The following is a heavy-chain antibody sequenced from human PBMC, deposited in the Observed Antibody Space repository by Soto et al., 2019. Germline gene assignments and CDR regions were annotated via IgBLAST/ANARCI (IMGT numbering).Heavy chain of an antibody. V-gene: IGHV1-18*01. CDR1: GYTFTSYG. J-gene: IGHJ5*02. Sequence: ASVKVSCKASGYTFTSYGISWVRQAPGQGLEWMGWISAYNGNTNYAQKLQGRVTMTTDTSTSTAYMELRSLRSYDTAVYYCARYHLPVGWFDPWGQGTLVTVSS. CDR3: ARYHLPVGWFDP. CDR2: ISAYNGNT.